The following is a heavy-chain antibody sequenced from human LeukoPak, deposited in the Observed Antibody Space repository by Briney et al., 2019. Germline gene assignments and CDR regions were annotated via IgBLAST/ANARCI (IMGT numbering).Heavy chain of an antibody. D-gene: IGHD1-14*01. Sequence: GGSLRLSCAASGFTFGNSWVHWVRQAPGKGLVWVSLINADGSTATYADSVKGRFTVSRDNARNTLSLQMNSLTIEDTAVYYCVVVVEPPDSDGFDVWGQGTMITVSS. CDR1: GFTFGNSW. CDR2: INADGSTA. CDR3: VVVVEPPDSDGFDV. V-gene: IGHV3-74*01. J-gene: IGHJ3*01.